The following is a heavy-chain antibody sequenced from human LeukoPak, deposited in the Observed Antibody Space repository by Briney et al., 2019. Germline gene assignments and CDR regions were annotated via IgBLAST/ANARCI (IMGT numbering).Heavy chain of an antibody. J-gene: IGHJ4*02. CDR1: GFTVSSYW. CDR3: ARDAGQATPFDY. D-gene: IGHD2-15*01. Sequence: GGSLTLSCAASGFTVSSYWIHRVRQAPGKGLVRVSLIRRDGTTSFAASVQGRFTISRDNARNTLYLQMNSLAAEDTAVYYCARDAGQATPFDYWGPGTLVTVSS. V-gene: IGHV3-74*01. CDR2: IRRDGTT.